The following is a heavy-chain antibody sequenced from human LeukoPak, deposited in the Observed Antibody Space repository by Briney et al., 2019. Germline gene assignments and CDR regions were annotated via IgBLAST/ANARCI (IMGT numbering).Heavy chain of an antibody. CDR2: ISGSGGST. D-gene: IGHD1-26*01. Sequence: PGGSLRLSCAVSGFTFSSYAMSWVRQAPGKGLEWVSAISGSGGSTYYADSVKSRFTISRDNSKNTLYLQMTSLRAEDTAVYYCAKDRTYGGSYYGDFQHWGQGTLVTVSS. CDR1: GFTFSSYA. V-gene: IGHV3-23*01. J-gene: IGHJ1*01. CDR3: AKDRTYGGSYYGDFQH.